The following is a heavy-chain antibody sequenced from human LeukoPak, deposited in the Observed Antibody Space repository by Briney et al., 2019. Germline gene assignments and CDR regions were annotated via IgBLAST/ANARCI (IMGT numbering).Heavy chain of an antibody. D-gene: IGHD1-26*01. CDR1: GGSIDITNY. J-gene: IGHJ4*02. Sequence: SETLSLTCGVSGGSIDITNYWSWVRQAPGKGLEWIGEIAHDGTTNYNPSLRSRVAMSFDRANNQFSLSLTSVTAADTAVYYCTREDRPYCPFAYWGQGTLVTVSS. CDR3: TREDRPYCPFAY. CDR2: IAHDGTT. V-gene: IGHV4-4*02.